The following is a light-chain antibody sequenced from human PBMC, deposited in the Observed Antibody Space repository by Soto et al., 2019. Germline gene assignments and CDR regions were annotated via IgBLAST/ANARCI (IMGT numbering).Light chain of an antibody. CDR1: NIGTKG. CDR3: QVWDSNSDVV. Sequence: SSEPTQPPSVSVAPGQTARITCGGDNIGTKGVHWYQQRPSQAPVLVVYDDNDRPSAIPERFSGSNSGNTATLTISRVEAGDGADYYCQVWDSNSDVVFGGGTKLTVL. CDR2: DDN. J-gene: IGLJ2*01. V-gene: IGLV3-21*02.